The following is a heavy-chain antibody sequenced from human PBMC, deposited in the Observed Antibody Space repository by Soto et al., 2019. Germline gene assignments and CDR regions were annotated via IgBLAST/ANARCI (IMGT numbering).Heavy chain of an antibody. D-gene: IGHD3-3*01. J-gene: IGHJ6*02. V-gene: IGHV3-33*01. CDR2: IWYDGSNK. CDR3: ARDGFWSGDYGDYYYYGMDV. CDR1: GFTFSSYG. Sequence: PGGSLRLSCAASGFTFSSYGMHWVRQAPGKGLEWVAVIWYDGSNKYYADSVKGRLTISRDNSKNTLYLQMNSLRAEDTAVYYCARDGFWSGDYGDYYYYGMDVWGQGTTVTGSS.